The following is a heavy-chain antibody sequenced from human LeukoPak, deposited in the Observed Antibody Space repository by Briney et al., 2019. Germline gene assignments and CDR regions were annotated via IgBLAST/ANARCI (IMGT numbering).Heavy chain of an antibody. CDR3: ARDMEVAGNAWFDY. J-gene: IGHJ4*02. CDR2: ISAYNGNT. Sequence: ASVKVSCKASGYTFTSYGISWVRQAPGQGLEWMGWISAYNGNTNYAQKLQGRVTMTTDTSTSTAYMELRSLRSDDTAVYYCARDMEVAGNAWFDYWGQGTLVTVSS. V-gene: IGHV1-18*01. CDR1: GYTFTSYG. D-gene: IGHD6-19*01.